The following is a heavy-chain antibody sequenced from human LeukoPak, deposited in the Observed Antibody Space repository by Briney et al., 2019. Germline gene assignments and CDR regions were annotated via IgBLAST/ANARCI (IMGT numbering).Heavy chain of an antibody. V-gene: IGHV3-23*01. Sequence: GASLRLSCAASGFSFSSYAMTWVRQAPGKGLEWASSIDAGGGDTYHSDSVKGRFTISRDNSMNTLYLQMNSLRADDTAVYYCGRPTKYWLVRGNGVDVWGQGTTVTVSS. J-gene: IGHJ6*02. CDR2: IDAGGGDT. CDR3: GRPTKYWLVRGNGVDV. CDR1: GFSFSSYA. D-gene: IGHD6-19*01.